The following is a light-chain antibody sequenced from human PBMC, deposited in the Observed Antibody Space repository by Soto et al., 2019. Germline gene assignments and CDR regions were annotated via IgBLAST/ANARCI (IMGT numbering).Light chain of an antibody. V-gene: IGKV3-20*01. J-gene: IGKJ1*01. CDR3: QQYGSSGT. Sequence: EIGVAQSPATLSVSPGERATLSCRASQSVSNNYLAWHQQKPGHAPSLLIYGASNRATGIPDRFSGSGSGTDFTLTISRLEPEDFAVYYCQQYGSSGTFGQGTKVDIK. CDR2: GAS. CDR1: QSVSNNY.